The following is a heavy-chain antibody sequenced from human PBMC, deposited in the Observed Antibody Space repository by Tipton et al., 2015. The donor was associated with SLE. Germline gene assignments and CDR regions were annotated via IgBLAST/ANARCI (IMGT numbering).Heavy chain of an antibody. J-gene: IGHJ4*02. D-gene: IGHD3-22*01. Sequence: TLSLTCTVSGGSISSGSYYWSWIRQPAGKGLEWIGHIYTSGSTYYNPSLKSRVTISVDTSKNQFSLKLSSVTAADTAVYYCAKYSTYYYDSSGYVYWGQGTLVTVSS. CDR3: AKYSTYYYDSSGYVY. CDR1: GGSISSGSYY. V-gene: IGHV4-61*09. CDR2: IYTSGST.